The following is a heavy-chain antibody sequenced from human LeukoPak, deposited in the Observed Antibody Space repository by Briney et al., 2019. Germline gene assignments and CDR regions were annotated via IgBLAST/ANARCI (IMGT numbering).Heavy chain of an antibody. CDR2: IYYTGGT. J-gene: IGHJ3*02. Sequence: SETLSLTCTVSGGSISSHYWSWIRQPPGKGLEWIGYIYYTGGTNYNPSLKSRVTMSVDTSKNQFSLKLRSVTAADTAVYYCARDSSGFPDAFDIWGQGTMVTVSS. CDR1: GGSISSHY. D-gene: IGHD3-22*01. CDR3: ARDSSGFPDAFDI. V-gene: IGHV4-59*11.